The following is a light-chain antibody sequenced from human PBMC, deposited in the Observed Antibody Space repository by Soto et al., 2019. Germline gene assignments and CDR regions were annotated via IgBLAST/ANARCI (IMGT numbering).Light chain of an antibody. CDR3: QQRSNWPLT. Sequence: EIVLTQSPCTLSVSPGERATLSCRASQSVSNSYLAWYQQKPGQAPRLLISDASNRATGIPARFSGSGSGTDFTLTISSLEPEDFAVYYCQQRSNWPLTFGGGTKVEIK. J-gene: IGKJ4*01. CDR2: DAS. CDR1: QSVSNSY. V-gene: IGKV3D-20*02.